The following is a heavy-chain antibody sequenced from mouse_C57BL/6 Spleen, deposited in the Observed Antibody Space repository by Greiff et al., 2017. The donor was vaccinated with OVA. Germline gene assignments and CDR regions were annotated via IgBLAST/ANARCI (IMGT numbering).Heavy chain of an antibody. Sequence: VQLQQSGAELVRPGASVKLSCTASGFNIKDDYMHWVKQRPEQGLEWIGWIDPENGDTEYASKFQGKATITADTSSNTAYLQLSSLTSEDTAVYYCTKVYYYGSSHYYARDYWGQGTSVTVSS. V-gene: IGHV14-4*01. CDR2: IDPENGDT. D-gene: IGHD1-1*01. J-gene: IGHJ4*01. CDR1: GFNIKDDY. CDR3: TKVYYYGSSHYYARDY.